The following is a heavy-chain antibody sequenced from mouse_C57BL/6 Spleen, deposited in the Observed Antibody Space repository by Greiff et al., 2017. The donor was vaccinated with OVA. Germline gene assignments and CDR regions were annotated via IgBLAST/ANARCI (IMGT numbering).Heavy chain of an antibody. V-gene: IGHV1-82*01. J-gene: IGHJ4*01. CDR1: GYAFSSSW. CDR2: IYPGDGDT. D-gene: IGHD2-4*01. Sequence: VKLMESGPELVKPGASVKISCKASGYAFSSSWMNWVKQRPGQGLEWIGRIYPGDGDTNYNGKFKGKATLTADKSSSTAYMQLSSLTSEDSAVYFCARDDYDVFYAMDYWGQGTSVTVSS. CDR3: ARDDYDVFYAMDY.